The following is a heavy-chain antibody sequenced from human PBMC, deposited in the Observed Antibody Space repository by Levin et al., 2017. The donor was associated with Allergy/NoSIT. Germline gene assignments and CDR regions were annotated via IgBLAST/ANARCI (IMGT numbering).Heavy chain of an antibody. V-gene: IGHV3-30*18. D-gene: IGHD6-13*01. CDR2: ISYDGSNK. CDR3: AKDDSSWYRAIDY. CDR1: GFTFSSYG. J-gene: IGHJ4*02. Sequence: TGGSLRLSCAASGFTFSSYGMHWVRQAPGKGLEWVAVISYDGSNKYYADSVKGRFTISRDNSKNTLYLQMNSLRAEDTAVYYCAKDDSSWYRAIDYWGQGTLVTVSS.